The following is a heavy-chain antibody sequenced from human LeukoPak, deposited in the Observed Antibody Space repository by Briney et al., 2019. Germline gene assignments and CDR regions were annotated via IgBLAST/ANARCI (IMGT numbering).Heavy chain of an antibody. V-gene: IGHV3-30*02. Sequence: GGSLRLSCAASGFTFSKHGMHRVRQAPGKGLEWVAFIRNDGSNSYYVDSVKGRFTISRDNSKNTVDLQMNSLRAEDTAIYYCSKDINSHCRGDCSDYWGQGTLVIVSS. J-gene: IGHJ4*02. CDR3: SKDINSHCRGDCSDY. D-gene: IGHD2-15*01. CDR1: GFTFSKHG. CDR2: IRNDGSNS.